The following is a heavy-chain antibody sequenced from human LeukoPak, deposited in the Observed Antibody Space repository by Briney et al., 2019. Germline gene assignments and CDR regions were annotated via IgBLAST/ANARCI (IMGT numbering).Heavy chain of an antibody. CDR1: GFTFSSYD. V-gene: IGHV3-13*01. CDR3: AREGYSSGQFFDY. J-gene: IGHJ4*02. D-gene: IGHD6-19*01. CDR2: IGTAGDT. Sequence: GGSLRLSCAASGFTFSSYDMHWVRQATGKGLEWVSAIGTAGDTYYPGSVKGRFTISRDNSKNTLYLQMNSLRAEDTAVYYCAREGYSSGQFFDYWGQGTLVTVSS.